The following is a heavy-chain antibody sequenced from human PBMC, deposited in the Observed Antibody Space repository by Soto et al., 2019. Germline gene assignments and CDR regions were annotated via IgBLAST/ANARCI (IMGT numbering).Heavy chain of an antibody. CDR1: GYTFSTYE. CDR2: MNPDNGNT. CDR3: ARGTRESGEWLLLDY. J-gene: IGHJ4*02. D-gene: IGHD3-3*01. Sequence: ASVKVSCKASGYTFSTYEINWVRRAAGQGLEWMGRMNPDNGNTGYAQKFQDRVTMTRNTSISTAYMELSSLRSDDTAVYYCARGTRESGEWLLLDYWGQGAMLPVYS. V-gene: IGHV1-8*01.